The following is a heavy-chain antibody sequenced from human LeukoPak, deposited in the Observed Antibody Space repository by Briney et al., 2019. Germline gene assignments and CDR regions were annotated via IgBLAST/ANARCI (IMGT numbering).Heavy chain of an antibody. D-gene: IGHD1-26*01. J-gene: IGHJ3*02. V-gene: IGHV3-21*04. CDR2: ISSSSSYI. Sequence: PGGSLRLSCAASGFTFSSYSMNWVRQAPGKGLEWVSSISSSSSYIYYADSVKGRFTISRDNSKNTLYLQMNSLRAEDTAIYYCAKGNPGIVGTRDPFDIWGQGTMVTVSS. CDR3: AKGNPGIVGTRDPFDI. CDR1: GFTFSSYS.